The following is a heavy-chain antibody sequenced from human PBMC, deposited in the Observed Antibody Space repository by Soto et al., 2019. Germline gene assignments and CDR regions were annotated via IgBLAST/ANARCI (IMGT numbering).Heavy chain of an antibody. Sequence: SVKVSCKASGGTFSSYTISWVRQAPGQGLEWMGRIIPILGIANYAQKFQGRVTITADKSTSTAYMELSSLRSEDTAVYYCARDLAGYCSGSSCYHDYWGQGTLVTVSS. V-gene: IGHV1-69*04. CDR1: GGTFSSYT. CDR2: IIPILGIA. CDR3: ARDLAGYCSGSSCYHDY. D-gene: IGHD2-15*01. J-gene: IGHJ4*02.